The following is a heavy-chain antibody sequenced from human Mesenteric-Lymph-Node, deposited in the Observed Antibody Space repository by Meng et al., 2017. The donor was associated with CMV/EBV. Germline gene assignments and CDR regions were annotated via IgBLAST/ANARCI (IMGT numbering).Heavy chain of an antibody. CDR3: AKLYGDGYNFDY. CDR2: IWYDGSNK. V-gene: IGHV3-33*06. J-gene: IGHJ4*02. D-gene: IGHD5-24*01. Sequence: SCAASGFNFSSYGMHWVRQAPGKGLEWVAVIWYDGSNKYYADSVKGRFTISRDNSKNTLYLQMNSLRAEDTAVYYCAKLYGDGYNFDYWGQGTLVTVSS. CDR1: GFNFSSYG.